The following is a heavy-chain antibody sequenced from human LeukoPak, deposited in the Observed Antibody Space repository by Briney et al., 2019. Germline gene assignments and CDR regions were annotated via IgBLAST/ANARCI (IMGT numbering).Heavy chain of an antibody. CDR1: GGSISSGSYY. D-gene: IGHD2-2*01. CDR3: ARDDCSSTSCYGIYYMDV. Sequence: SETLSLTCTVSGGSISSGSYYWSWIRQPAGKGLEWIGRIYTSGSTNYNPSLKSRVTMSVDTSKNQFSLKLSSVTAADTAVYYCARDDCSSTSCYGIYYMDVWGKGTTVTVSS. CDR2: IYTSGST. V-gene: IGHV4-61*02. J-gene: IGHJ6*03.